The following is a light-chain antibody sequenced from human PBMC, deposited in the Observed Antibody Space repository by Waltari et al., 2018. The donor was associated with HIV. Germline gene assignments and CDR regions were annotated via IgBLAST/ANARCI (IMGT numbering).Light chain of an antibody. Sequence: DIQMAQSPSTLSASVGGRVTITCRASQSVTTWVAWLQQKPGRSPKPLIYRASDLEPGVPSRFRGSGSGTDFTLTISSLQPDDFATYYCQQYDSPPYTFGQGT. V-gene: IGKV1-5*03. CDR1: QSVTTW. J-gene: IGKJ2*01. CDR3: QQYDSPPYT. CDR2: RAS.